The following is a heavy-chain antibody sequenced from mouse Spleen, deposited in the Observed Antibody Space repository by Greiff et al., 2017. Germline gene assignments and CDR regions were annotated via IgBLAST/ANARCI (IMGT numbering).Heavy chain of an antibody. D-gene: IGHD2-1*01. Sequence: EVKLVESGPELVKPGASVKISCKASGYSFTDYNMNWVKQSNGKSLEWIGVINPNYGTTSYNQKFKGKATLTVDQSSSTAYMQLNSLTSEDSAVYYCAIYDGSYSAMDYWGQGTSVTVSS. CDR3: AIYDGSYSAMDY. V-gene: IGHV1-39*01. CDR2: INPNYGTT. CDR1: GYSFTDYN. J-gene: IGHJ4*01.